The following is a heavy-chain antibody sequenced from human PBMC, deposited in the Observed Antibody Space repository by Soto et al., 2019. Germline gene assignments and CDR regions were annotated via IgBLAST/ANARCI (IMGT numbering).Heavy chain of an antibody. CDR3: ARSLAAPNNWFDP. J-gene: IGHJ5*02. CDR1: GYTFTGYY. V-gene: IGHV1-2*04. D-gene: IGHD2-15*01. CDR2: INPNSGGT. Sequence: ASVNVSCKASGYTFTGYYMHWVRQAPGQGLEWMGWINPNSGGTNYAQKFQGWVTMTRDTSISTAYMELSRLRSDDTAVYYCARSLAAPNNWFDPWGQGTLVTVSS.